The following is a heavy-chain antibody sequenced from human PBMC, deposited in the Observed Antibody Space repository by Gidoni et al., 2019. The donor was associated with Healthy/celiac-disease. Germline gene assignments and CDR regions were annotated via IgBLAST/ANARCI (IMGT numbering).Heavy chain of an antibody. Sequence: QLQLQESGPGLVKPSETLSLTCTVSGRSLSSSSYYWGWIRQPPGKGLEWIGSIYYSGSNYYNPSLKSRVTISVDTSKNQFSLKLSSVTAADTAVYYCARVVGYCSSTSCEGGWFDPWGQGTLVTVSS. CDR2: IYYSGSN. V-gene: IGHV4-39*07. CDR3: ARVVGYCSSTSCEGGWFDP. CDR1: GRSLSSSSYY. J-gene: IGHJ5*02. D-gene: IGHD2-2*01.